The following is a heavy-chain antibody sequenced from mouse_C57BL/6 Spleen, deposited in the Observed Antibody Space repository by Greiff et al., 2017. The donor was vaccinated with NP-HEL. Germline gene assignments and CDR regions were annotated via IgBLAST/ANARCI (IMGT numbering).Heavy chain of an antibody. CDR3: ARGDSWFAY. D-gene: IGHD2-13*01. CDR2: INPYNGGT. J-gene: IGHJ3*01. CDR1: GYTFTDYY. V-gene: IGHV1-19*01. Sequence: VQLQQSGPVLVKPGASVKMSCKASGYTFTDYYMNWVTQSHGKSLEWIGVINPYNGGTSYNQKFKGKATLTVDNSSSTAYMVLNSLTSEASAVYYCARGDSWFAYWGQGTLVTVSA.